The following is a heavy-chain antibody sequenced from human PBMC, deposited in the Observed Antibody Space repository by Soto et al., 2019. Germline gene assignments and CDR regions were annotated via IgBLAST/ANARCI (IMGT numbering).Heavy chain of an antibody. CDR1: GFTFSSYW. CDR2: INDDGSTT. Sequence: DVQLVESGGGLVQPGGSLRLSCAASGFTFSSYWMHWVRQAPGKGLVWVSRINDDGSTTTYADSVKGRFTISRDNAKNTLYLQMNILRAEDTAVYYCARAVGWELLGYWGQGTLVAVSS. J-gene: IGHJ4*02. V-gene: IGHV3-74*01. D-gene: IGHD1-26*01. CDR3: ARAVGWELLGY.